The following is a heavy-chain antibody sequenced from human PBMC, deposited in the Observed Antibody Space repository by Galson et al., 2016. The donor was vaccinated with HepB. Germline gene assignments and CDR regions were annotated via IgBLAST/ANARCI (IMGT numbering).Heavy chain of an antibody. CDR2: ISGGGVST. J-gene: IGHJ4*02. CDR1: GFTFSSYA. CDR3: AKGRYCSGDCYSSDY. D-gene: IGHD2-21*02. Sequence: SLRLSCAASGFTFSSYAMNWVRQAPGKGLQWVSGISGGGVSTHYADSVKGRFTISRDNSKNTLYLQMNSLRAEDTAVYYCAKGRYCSGDCYSSDYWGQGTLVTVSS. V-gene: IGHV3-23*01.